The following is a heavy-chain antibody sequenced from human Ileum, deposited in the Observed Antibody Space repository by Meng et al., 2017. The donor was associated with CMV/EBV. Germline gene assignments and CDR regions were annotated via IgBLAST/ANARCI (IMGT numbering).Heavy chain of an antibody. V-gene: IGHV4-59*01. D-gene: IGHD1-26*01. CDR1: GGSFSGYY. CDR3: ARATLESGSYDY. CDR2: IYYSGST. Sequence: SETLSLTCAVYGGSFSGYYWSWIRQPPGKGLEWIGYIYYSGSTNYNPSLKSRVTISVDTSKNQFSLKLSSVSAADTAVYYCARATLESGSYDYWGQGTLVTVSS. J-gene: IGHJ4*02.